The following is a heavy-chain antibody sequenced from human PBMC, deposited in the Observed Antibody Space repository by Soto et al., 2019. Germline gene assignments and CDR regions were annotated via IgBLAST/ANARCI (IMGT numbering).Heavy chain of an antibody. Sequence: GASVKVSCKASGGTFSSYAISWVRQAPGQGLEWMGGIITIFGTANYAQKFQGRVTITADESTSTAYMELSSLRSEDTAVYYCAIPPGIAAFRWEYYYGMDVWGQGTTVTVSS. CDR1: GGTFSSYA. V-gene: IGHV1-69*13. D-gene: IGHD6-13*01. J-gene: IGHJ6*02. CDR3: AIPPGIAAFRWEYYYGMDV. CDR2: IITIFGTA.